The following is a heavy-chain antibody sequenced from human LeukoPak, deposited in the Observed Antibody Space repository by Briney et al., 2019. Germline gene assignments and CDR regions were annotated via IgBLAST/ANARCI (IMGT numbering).Heavy chain of an antibody. J-gene: IGHJ6*03. CDR2: ISSGSSTI. CDR1: GFTFSSYS. Sequence: GGSLRLSCAASGFTFSSYSMNWVRQAPGKGLEWVSYISSGSSTIYYADSVKGRFTISRDNAKNSLYLQMNSLRAEDTAVYYCASTPSIAARYYYYYMDVWGKGTTVTVSS. D-gene: IGHD6-6*01. CDR3: ASTPSIAARYYYYYMDV. V-gene: IGHV3-48*04.